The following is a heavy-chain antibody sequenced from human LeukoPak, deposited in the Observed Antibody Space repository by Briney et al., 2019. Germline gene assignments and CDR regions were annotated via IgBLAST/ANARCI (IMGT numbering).Heavy chain of an antibody. CDR1: GFTFSSYS. CDR3: ARDPDVDTAMGDAFDI. V-gene: IGHV3-21*01. CDR2: ISSSSSYI. Sequence: PGGSLRLSCAASGFTFSSYSMNWVRQAPGKGLEWVSSISSSSSYIYYADSVKGRFTISRDNAKNSLYLQMNSLRAEDTAVYYCARDPDVDTAMGDAFDIWGQGTMVTVSS. D-gene: IGHD5-18*01. J-gene: IGHJ3*02.